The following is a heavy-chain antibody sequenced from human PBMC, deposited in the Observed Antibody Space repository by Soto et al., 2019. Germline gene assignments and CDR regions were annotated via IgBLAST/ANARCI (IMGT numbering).Heavy chain of an antibody. CDR1: GGSFSGYY. CDR2: INHSGST. CDR3: ARGPRRFRY. Sequence: SETLSLTCAVYGGSFSGYYWSWIRQPPGKGLEWIGEINHSGSTNYNPSLKSRVTISVDTSKNQFSLKLSSVTAADTAVYYCARGPRRFRYWGQGTLVTVSS. D-gene: IGHD3-3*01. V-gene: IGHV4-34*01. J-gene: IGHJ4*02.